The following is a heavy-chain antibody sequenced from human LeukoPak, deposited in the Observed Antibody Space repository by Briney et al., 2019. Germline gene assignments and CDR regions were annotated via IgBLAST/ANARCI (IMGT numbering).Heavy chain of an antibody. V-gene: IGHV4-34*01. CDR2: INHSGST. CDR1: GGSFSGYY. CDR3: ATVVPAAMGDWFDP. J-gene: IGHJ5*02. D-gene: IGHD2-2*01. Sequence: SSETLSLTCAVYGGSFSGYYWSWIRQPPGKGLEWIGEINHSGSTNYNPSLKSRVTISVDTSKNQFSLKLSSVTAADTAVYYCATVVPAAMGDWFDPWAREPWSPSPQ.